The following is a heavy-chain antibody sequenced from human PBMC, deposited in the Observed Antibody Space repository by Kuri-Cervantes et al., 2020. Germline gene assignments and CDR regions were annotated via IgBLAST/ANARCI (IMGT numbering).Heavy chain of an antibody. Sequence: ASVKVSCKASGYTFTSYAMHWVRQAPGQRLEWMGWINAGNGNTKYSQKFQGRVTITRDTSASTAYMELSSLRSEDTAVYYCAREPTPGYSSSWYDFAYFDYWGQGTLVTVSS. D-gene: IGHD6-13*01. CDR2: INAGNGNT. V-gene: IGHV1-3*01. CDR1: GYTFTSYA. CDR3: AREPTPGYSSSWYDFAYFDY. J-gene: IGHJ4*02.